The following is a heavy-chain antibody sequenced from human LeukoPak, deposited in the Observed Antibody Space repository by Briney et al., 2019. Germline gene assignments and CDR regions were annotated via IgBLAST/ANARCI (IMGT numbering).Heavy chain of an antibody. V-gene: IGHV3-15*01. CDR2: IKSRSDGRTT. CDR1: AITFTDAW. J-gene: IGHJ4*02. CDR3: ATVRAAFR. Sequence: GGSLRLSCAASAITFTDAWMNWVRQAPGKGMEWVGRIKSRSDGRTTDYAAPVKGRFIISRDDSKNTLYLQMNNLKTEDTALYYGATVRAAFRWGQGTLVTVSS. D-gene: IGHD2-15*01.